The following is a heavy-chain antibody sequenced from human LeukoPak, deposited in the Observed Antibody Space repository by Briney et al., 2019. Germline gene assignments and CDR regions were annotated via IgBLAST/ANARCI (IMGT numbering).Heavy chain of an antibody. CDR2: MHGGNGNT. V-gene: IGHV1-2*02. J-gene: IGHJ4*02. Sequence: ASVKVSCKASGYKLISHYLQWVRQAPGLGPEWMGWMHGGNGNTRYAEKFEGRVTMTRDTSTGTAYMDLSTLTSDDTAVYYCAREGSYCVGGDCYSFDFCGQGTLVTVSS. CDR1: GYKLISHY. D-gene: IGHD2-21*02. CDR3: AREGSYCVGGDCYSFDF.